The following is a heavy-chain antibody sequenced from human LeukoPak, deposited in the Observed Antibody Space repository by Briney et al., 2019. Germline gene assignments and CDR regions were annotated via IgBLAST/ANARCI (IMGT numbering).Heavy chain of an antibody. D-gene: IGHD2-2*01. V-gene: IGHV4-4*07. CDR1: GGSISSYY. J-gene: IGHJ4*02. Sequence: SSETLSLTCTVSGGSISSYYWSWIRQPAGKGLEWIGRIYTSGSTNYNPSLKSRVTMSVDTSKNQFSLKLSSVTAADTAVYYCARVPRGDSSSTLVDYWGQGTLVTVSS. CDR2: IYTSGST. CDR3: ARVPRGDSSSTLVDY.